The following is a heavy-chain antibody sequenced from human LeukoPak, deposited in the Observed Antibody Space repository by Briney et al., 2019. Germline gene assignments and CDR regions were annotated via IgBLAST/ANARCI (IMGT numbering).Heavy chain of an antibody. CDR2: INSDGSST. CDR3: AREAPPYYYDSSGYRNYYFDY. V-gene: IGHV3-74*01. J-gene: IGHJ4*02. Sequence: GGSLRLSCAASGFTFSSYWMHWVRQAPGKGLVWVSRINSDGSSTSYADSVKGRFTISRDNAKNSLYLQMNSLRAEDTALYYCAREAPPYYYDSSGYRNYYFDYWGQGTLVTVSS. CDR1: GFTFSSYW. D-gene: IGHD3-22*01.